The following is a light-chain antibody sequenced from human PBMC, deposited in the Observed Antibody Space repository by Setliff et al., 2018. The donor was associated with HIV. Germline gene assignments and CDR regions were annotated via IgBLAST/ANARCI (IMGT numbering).Light chain of an antibody. V-gene: IGLV2-14*03. Sequence: QSALTQPASVTGSPGQSITISCTGTSNDVAGYNYVSWYQQHPGKAPKLMIYDVTNLPSGVSNRFSDSKSDNTASLTISGLQAEDEADYYCISYTSCTTFSVLGAGTKVTVL. CDR3: ISYTSCTTFSV. J-gene: IGLJ1*01. CDR1: SNDVAGYNY. CDR2: DVT.